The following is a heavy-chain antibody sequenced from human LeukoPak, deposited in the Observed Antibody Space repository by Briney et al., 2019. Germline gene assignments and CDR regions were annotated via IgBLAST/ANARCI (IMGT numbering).Heavy chain of an antibody. Sequence: PGGSLRLSCAASAFTFSSYAMHWVRQAPGKGLEWVAVISYDGSNKYYADSVKGRFTISRDNSKNTLYLQMNSLRAEDTAVYYCARDLPVSSYYDSSGYQRNPLDYWGQGTLVTVSS. CDR3: ARDLPVSSYYDSSGYQRNPLDY. CDR1: AFTFSSYA. CDR2: ISYDGSNK. J-gene: IGHJ4*02. V-gene: IGHV3-30*04. D-gene: IGHD3-22*01.